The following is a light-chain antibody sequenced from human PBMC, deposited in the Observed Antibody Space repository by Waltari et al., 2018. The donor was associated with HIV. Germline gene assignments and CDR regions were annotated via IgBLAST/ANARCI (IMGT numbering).Light chain of an antibody. Sequence: EIVMTQSPATLSVSPGESATLSCRASQSVSTSLAWYQQTPGQAPRLLIFGASTRATGVPARFSGSGSGTEFTLTISSLQSEDFAVYYCQQYNDWPPYTFGQGTKLEI. J-gene: IGKJ2*01. V-gene: IGKV3-15*01. CDR1: QSVSTS. CDR3: QQYNDWPPYT. CDR2: GAS.